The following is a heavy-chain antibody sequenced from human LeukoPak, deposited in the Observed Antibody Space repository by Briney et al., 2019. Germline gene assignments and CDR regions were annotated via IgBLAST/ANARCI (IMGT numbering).Heavy chain of an antibody. J-gene: IGHJ4*02. CDR1: GYSFSNYG. D-gene: IGHD3-22*01. V-gene: IGHV1-46*01. CDR2: INPSGGST. CDR3: ARDRGHSSGYYYIY. Sequence: ASVKVTCKTSGYSFSNYGISWVRQAPGQGLEWMGIINPSGGSTSYAQKFQGRVTMTRDMSTSTVYMELSSLRSEDTAVYYCARDRGHSSGYYYIYWGQGTLVTVSS.